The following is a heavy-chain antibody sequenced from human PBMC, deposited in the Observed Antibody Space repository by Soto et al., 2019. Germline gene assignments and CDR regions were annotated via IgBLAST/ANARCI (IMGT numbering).Heavy chain of an antibody. CDR2: TSYDGTSK. CDR3: AKDGGSSSWAAFDY. CDR1: GFIFSSDA. J-gene: IGHJ4*02. Sequence: SLRLSCAASGFIFSSDAMHWVRQAPGKGLEWVAVTSYDGTSKYYADSVKGRFFISRDNFKNTLYLQMNSLRAEDTAVYYCAKDGGSSSWAAFDYWGQGTLVTVSS. D-gene: IGHD6-13*01. V-gene: IGHV3-30-3*01.